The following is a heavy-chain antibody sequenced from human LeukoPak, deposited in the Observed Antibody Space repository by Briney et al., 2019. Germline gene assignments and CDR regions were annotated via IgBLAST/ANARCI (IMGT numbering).Heavy chain of an antibody. CDR3: ARVTGYMIEDYFDY. J-gene: IGHJ4*02. V-gene: IGHV4-59*01. CDR2: IYYSGST. D-gene: IGHD3-9*01. Sequence: SETLSLTCTVSGGSISSYYWGWIRQPPGKGLEWIGYIYYSGSTNYNPSLKSRVTISVDTSKNQFSLKLRSVTAADTAVYYCARVTGYMIEDYFDYWGQGILVTVSS. CDR1: GGSISSYY.